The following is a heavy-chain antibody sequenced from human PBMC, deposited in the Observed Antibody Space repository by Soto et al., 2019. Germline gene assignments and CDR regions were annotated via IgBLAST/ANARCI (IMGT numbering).Heavy chain of an antibody. D-gene: IGHD6-13*01. J-gene: IGHJ6*02. Sequence: GASVKVSCKASGGTFSSYAISWVRQAPGQGLEWMGGIIPIFGTANYAQKFQGRVTITADESTSTAYMELSSLRSEDTAVYYCAVTLAGTERYYYYGMDVWGQRTTVTVSS. V-gene: IGHV1-69*13. CDR1: GGTFSSYA. CDR2: IIPIFGTA. CDR3: AVTLAGTERYYYYGMDV.